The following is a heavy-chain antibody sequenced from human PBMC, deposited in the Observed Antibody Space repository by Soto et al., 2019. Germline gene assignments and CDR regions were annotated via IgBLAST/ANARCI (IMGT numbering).Heavy chain of an antibody. CDR3: ARGEXFWDV. D-gene: IGHD3-10*01. CDR2: IFYTGNT. CDR1: GGSISSSRSY. J-gene: IGHJ6*03. Sequence: SETLSLTCNVSGGSISSSRSYWAWFRQPPGKELEWIGNIFYTGNTYYNPSLKSRATISQDTSKNQFSLKLSSVTAADTAVYYCARGEXFWDVWGKGTTVTVS. V-gene: IGHV4-39*07.